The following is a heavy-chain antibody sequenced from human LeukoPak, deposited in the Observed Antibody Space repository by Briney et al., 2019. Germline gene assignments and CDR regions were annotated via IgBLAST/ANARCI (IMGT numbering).Heavy chain of an antibody. Sequence: GGSLRLSCAATGFTFSSYRMHWVRQAPGKGLEWVSRINSDGSSTSYADSVKGRFTISRDNAKNTLYLQMNSLRAEDTAVYYCARDFGHCSSTSCFYFDYWGQGTLVTGSS. CDR1: GFTFSSYR. CDR3: ARDFGHCSSTSCFYFDY. D-gene: IGHD2-2*01. CDR2: INSDGSST. J-gene: IGHJ4*02. V-gene: IGHV3-74*01.